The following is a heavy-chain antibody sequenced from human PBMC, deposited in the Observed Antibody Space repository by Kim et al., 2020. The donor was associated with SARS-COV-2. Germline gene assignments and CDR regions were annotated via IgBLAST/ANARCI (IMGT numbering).Heavy chain of an antibody. Sequence: GGSLRLSCAASGFTFSSYWMSWVRQAPGKGLEWVANIRQDGSEKYYVDSVKGRFTISRDNAKNSLYLHMNSLRAEDTAVYYCARDAPSLRYFDWLYEQGDYYYGMDVWGQGTTVTVSS. CDR3: ARDAPSLRYFDWLYEQGDYYYGMDV. CDR2: IRQDGSEK. D-gene: IGHD3-9*01. CDR1: GFTFSSYW. J-gene: IGHJ6*02. V-gene: IGHV3-7*01.